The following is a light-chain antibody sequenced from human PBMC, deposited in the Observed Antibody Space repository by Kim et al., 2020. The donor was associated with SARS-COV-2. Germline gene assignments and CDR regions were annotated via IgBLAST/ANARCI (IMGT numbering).Light chain of an antibody. J-gene: IGLJ2*01. CDR2: QIN. CDR3: QAWDCSIVI. Sequence: SYELTQPPSVSVSPGQTASIACSGVKLGDKYASWYQQKPGQSPVLVLFQINRRPSWIPERFSGPNPGNTATLPISGTQAMDDPHSSCQAWDCSIVIFGGG. CDR1: KLGDKY. V-gene: IGLV3-1*01.